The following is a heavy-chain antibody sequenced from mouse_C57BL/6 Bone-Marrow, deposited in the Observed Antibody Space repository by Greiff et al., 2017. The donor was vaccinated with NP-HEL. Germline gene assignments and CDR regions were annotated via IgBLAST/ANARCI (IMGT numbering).Heavy chain of an antibody. V-gene: IGHV1-26*01. D-gene: IGHD2-4*01. CDR2: INPNNGGT. CDR3: ARRGVYYDSFAY. J-gene: IGHJ3*01. Sequence: EVQLQQSGPELVKPGASVKISCKASGYTFTDYYMNWVKQSHGKSLEWIGDINPNNGGTSYNQKFKGKATLTVDKSSSTAYMELRSLTSEDSAVYYCARRGVYYDSFAYWGQGTLVTFSA. CDR1: GYTFTDYY.